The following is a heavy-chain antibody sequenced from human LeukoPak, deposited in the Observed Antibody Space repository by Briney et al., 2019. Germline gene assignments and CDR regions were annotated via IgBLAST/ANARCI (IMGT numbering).Heavy chain of an antibody. CDR2: IYPGDSDT. D-gene: IGHD2-2*01. Sequence: GESLKICCKGSGYSFTSYWIGWVRQMPGKGLEWMGIIYPGDSDTRYSPSFQGQVTISADKSISTAYLQWSSLKASDTAMYYCARQAVPAAIWLDPWGQGTLVTVSS. J-gene: IGHJ5*02. CDR1: GYSFTSYW. V-gene: IGHV5-51*01. CDR3: ARQAVPAAIWLDP.